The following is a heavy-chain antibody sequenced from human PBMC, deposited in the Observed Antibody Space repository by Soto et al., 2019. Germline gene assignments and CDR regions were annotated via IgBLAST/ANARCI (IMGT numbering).Heavy chain of an antibody. V-gene: IGHV1-3*04. CDR1: GYTFTTNS. CDR3: ARDSSNTWWGSWY. J-gene: IGHJ4*02. Sequence: ASVKVSCKASGYTFTTNSMHWVRQAPGKRPEWMGWINTDNGNTKYSKEFQDRVTITKDTSASTAYMELSSLRSEDTAIYYCARDSSNTWWGSWYWDPGTLVTVSS. D-gene: IGHD6-13*01. CDR2: INTDNGNT.